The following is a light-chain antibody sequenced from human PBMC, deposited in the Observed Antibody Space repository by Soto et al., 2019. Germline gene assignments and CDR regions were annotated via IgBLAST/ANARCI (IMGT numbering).Light chain of an antibody. CDR1: QSVSSNY. CDR2: GAS. CDR3: QQYNDWPRT. J-gene: IGKJ1*01. Sequence: EIVLTQSPGTLSLSPGERATLSCRASQSVSSNYLAWYQQKPGQAPSLLIFGASNRATDIPDRFSGSGSGTDFTLTISRLEPEDFAVYYCQQYNDWPRTFGQGTKVEIK. V-gene: IGKV3-20*01.